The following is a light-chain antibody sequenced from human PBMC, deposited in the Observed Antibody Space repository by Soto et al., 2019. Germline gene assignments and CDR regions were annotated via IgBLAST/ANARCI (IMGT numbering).Light chain of an antibody. CDR2: AAS. J-gene: IGKJ1*01. Sequence: DIQMTQSPSSLSASVGDRVTITCRASQSISSYLNWYQQKPGKAPKLLIYAASSLQSGVPSRFSGSGSGTDFTLTISSLQPEDFATYYCQQSYSTPPTFGRGIKVESK. CDR3: QQSYSTPPT. CDR1: QSISSY. V-gene: IGKV1-39*01.